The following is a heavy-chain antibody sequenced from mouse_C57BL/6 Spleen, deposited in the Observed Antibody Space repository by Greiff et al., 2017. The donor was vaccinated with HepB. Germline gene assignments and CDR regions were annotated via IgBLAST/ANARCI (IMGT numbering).Heavy chain of an antibody. J-gene: IGHJ4*01. CDR3: ARDGNSNYGYYAMDY. D-gene: IGHD2-5*01. CDR1: GYSITSGYY. V-gene: IGHV3-6*01. Sequence: VQLKESGPGLVKPSQSLSLTCSVTGYSITSGYYWNWIRQFPGNKLEWMGYISYDGSNNYNPSLKNRISITRDTSKNQFFLKLNSVTTEDTATYYCARDGNSNYGYYAMDYWGQGTSVTVSS. CDR2: ISYDGSN.